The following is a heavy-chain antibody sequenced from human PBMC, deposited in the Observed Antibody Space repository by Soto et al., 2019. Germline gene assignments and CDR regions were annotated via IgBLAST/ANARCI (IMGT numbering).Heavy chain of an antibody. CDR3: ARHYSNYVFYYYGMDV. D-gene: IGHD4-4*01. V-gene: IGHV4-59*01. CDR2: IHYTGNT. Sequence: SETLSLTCTVSSGSISSYYWSWIRQPPGKGLEWIGYIHYTGNTNSNPSLKGRVTLSIDPSWNQFSLKLRSVTAADTAVYYCARHYSNYVFYYYGMDVWGQGTTVTVSS. J-gene: IGHJ6*02. CDR1: SGSISSYY.